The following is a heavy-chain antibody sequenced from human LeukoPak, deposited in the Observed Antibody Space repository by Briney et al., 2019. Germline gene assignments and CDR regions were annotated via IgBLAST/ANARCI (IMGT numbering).Heavy chain of an antibody. D-gene: IGHD2-2*01. CDR3: AKASIVVVPAAMDV. J-gene: IGHJ6*04. V-gene: IGHV3-53*05. CDR1: GFSISSND. Sequence: PGGSLRLSCTASGFSISSNDMNWVRQSPGKGLEWVSLTYISAITKYADSVQGRFTVSRDNAKNSLYLQMNSLRAEDTALYYCAKASIVVVPAAMDVWGKGTTVTVSS. CDR2: TYISAIT.